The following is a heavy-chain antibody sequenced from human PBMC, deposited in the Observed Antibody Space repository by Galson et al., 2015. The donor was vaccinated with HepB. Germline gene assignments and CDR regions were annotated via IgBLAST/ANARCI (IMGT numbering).Heavy chain of an antibody. CDR1: GFTFSHYG. D-gene: IGHD3-9*01. J-gene: IGHJ4*02. CDR2: VSYDGNLD. Sequence: SLRLSCAASGFTFSHYGMHWVRQAPGKGLEWVTVVSYDGNLDHYAESVKGRFTISRDNSRNTLYPQINSLRAEDTAVYFCAKGYDSTGYYSFDYWGQGTLVTVSA. V-gene: IGHV3-30*18. CDR3: AKGYDSTGYYSFDY.